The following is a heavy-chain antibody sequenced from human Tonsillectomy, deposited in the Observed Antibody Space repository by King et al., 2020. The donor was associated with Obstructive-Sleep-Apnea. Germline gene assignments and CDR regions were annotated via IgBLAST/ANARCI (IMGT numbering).Heavy chain of an antibody. J-gene: IGHJ4*02. CDR2: ISWNSDNI. V-gene: IGHV3-9*01. D-gene: IGHD6-13*01. CDR3: VKDSSSCLDY. Sequence: VQLVESGGGLVQPGRSLRLSCVGSGFNFGDYAMHWVRQAPGKGLEWVSVISWNSDNIDYADSIKGRFTISRDNAKNSLFLQMSSLRVEDTALYYCVKDSSSCLDYWGQGTLVTVSS. CDR1: GFNFGDYA.